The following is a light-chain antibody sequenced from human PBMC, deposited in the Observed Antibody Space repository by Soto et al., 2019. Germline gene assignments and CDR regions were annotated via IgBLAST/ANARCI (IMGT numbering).Light chain of an antibody. Sequence: QSVLTQSPSASASLGASVKLTCTLSSGHSAYAIAWHQQRPEKGPRYLMKVNSDGSHTKGDGIPARFSGSSSGDQRYLTISGLQSEDEAVYYCQTWGTGIQVFGGGTQLTVL. J-gene: IGLJ2*01. V-gene: IGLV4-69*01. CDR2: VNSDGSH. CDR1: SGHSAYA. CDR3: QTWGTGIQV.